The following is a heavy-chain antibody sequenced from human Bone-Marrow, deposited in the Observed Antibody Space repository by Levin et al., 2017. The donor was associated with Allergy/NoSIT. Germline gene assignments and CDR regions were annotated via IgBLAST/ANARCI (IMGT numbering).Heavy chain of an antibody. CDR1: GFSLPTSGMR. J-gene: IGHJ3*02. CDR3: ARTQTGVVTAWDVFDI. Sequence: QTLSLTCTFSGFSLPTSGMRVRWIRQPPGKALEWLARIDWDDDKFYSPSLQTRLTISKDTSKNQVVLTMTNMDPVDTATYYCARTQTGVVTAWDVFDIWGQGTKVTVSS. V-gene: IGHV2-70*04. D-gene: IGHD2-21*02. CDR2: IDWDDDK.